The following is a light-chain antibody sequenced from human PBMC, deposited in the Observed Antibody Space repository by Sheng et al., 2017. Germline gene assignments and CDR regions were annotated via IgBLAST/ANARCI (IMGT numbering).Light chain of an antibody. CDR2: GAS. CDR1: QSVSRD. Sequence: EIVMTQSPATLSLSPGQRATLSCRASQSVSRDLAWYQQKPGQAPRLLIYGASTRATGIPVRFRGSGSGTDFTLTISSLQSEDFAVYYCQQYNNWWTFGQGTKVEIK. V-gene: IGKV3-15*01. J-gene: IGKJ1*01. CDR3: QQYNNWWT.